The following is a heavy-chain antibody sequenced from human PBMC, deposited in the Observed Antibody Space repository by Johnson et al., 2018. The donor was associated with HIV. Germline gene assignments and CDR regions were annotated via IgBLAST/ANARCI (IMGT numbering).Heavy chain of an antibody. CDR2: IRFDGGYK. V-gene: IGHV3-30*02. D-gene: IGHD2-15*01. Sequence: QVQLVESGGGVVQPGGSLRLTCAASTFIFSNYGSHWVRQAPGKGLEWVAFIRFDGGYKSYADSVKGRFPISRDNAKNTVHLQMNSLRPEDTAIYYCAKGGGGWGFNALDIWGQGTMVTVSS. J-gene: IGHJ3*02. CDR1: TFIFSNYG. CDR3: AKGGGGWGFNALDI.